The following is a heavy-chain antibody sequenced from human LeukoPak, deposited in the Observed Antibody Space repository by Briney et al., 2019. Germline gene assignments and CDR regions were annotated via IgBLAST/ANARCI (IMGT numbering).Heavy chain of an antibody. J-gene: IGHJ4*02. V-gene: IGHV1-46*01. CDR1: GYTFTSYY. Sequence: GASVKVSCKASGYTFTSYYMHWVRQAPGQGLEWMGIINPSGGSTSYAQKFQGRVTMTRDTSTSTVYTELSSLRSEDTAVYYCARDSSGWHSSDYWGQGTLVTVSS. CDR2: INPSGGST. CDR3: ARDSSGWHSSDY. D-gene: IGHD6-19*01.